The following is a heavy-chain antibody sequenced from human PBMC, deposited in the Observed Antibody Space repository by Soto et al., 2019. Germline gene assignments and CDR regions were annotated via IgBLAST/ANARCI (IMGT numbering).Heavy chain of an antibody. CDR2: IYWDDDK. CDR1: GFSLSTSGVG. Sequence: QITLKESGPPLVKPTQTLTLTCTFSGFSLSTSGVGVGWIRQPPGKALEWLALIYWDDDKRYSPSLKSRLTITKDTSKNQVVLTMNNMDPVDTATYYCAHVYGGYDNFDYWGQGTLVTVSS. J-gene: IGHJ4*02. D-gene: IGHD5-12*01. V-gene: IGHV2-5*02. CDR3: AHVYGGYDNFDY.